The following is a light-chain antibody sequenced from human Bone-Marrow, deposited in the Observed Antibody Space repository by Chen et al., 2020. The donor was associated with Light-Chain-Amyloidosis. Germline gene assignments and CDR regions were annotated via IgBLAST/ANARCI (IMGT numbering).Light chain of an antibody. V-gene: IGLV6-57*01. CDR2: EDD. Sequence: FMLTQPHSVSESPGKTVIISCTRSSGSIATNYVQWYQQRPGRSPTTVIYEDDQRPSGVPERFSGSIDGSANAASLTISGLETEDEADYYCQSYQGSSQGVFGGGTKLTVL. CDR1: SGSIATNY. CDR3: QSYQGSSQGV. J-gene: IGLJ3*02.